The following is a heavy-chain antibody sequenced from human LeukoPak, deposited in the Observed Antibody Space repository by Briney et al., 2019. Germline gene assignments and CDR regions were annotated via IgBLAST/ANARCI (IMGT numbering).Heavy chain of an antibody. Sequence: ASVKVSCKASGGTFSSYAISWVRQAPGQGLEWMGGIIPIFGTANYAQKLQGRVTMTTDTSTSTAYMELRSLRSDDTAVYYCASFGWRHYYMDVWGKGTTVTVSS. CDR2: IIPIFGTA. V-gene: IGHV1-69*05. J-gene: IGHJ6*03. CDR1: GGTFSSYA. D-gene: IGHD6-19*01. CDR3: ASFGWRHYYMDV.